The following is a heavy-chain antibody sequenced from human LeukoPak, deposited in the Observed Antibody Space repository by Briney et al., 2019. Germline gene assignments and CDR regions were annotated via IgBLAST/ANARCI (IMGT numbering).Heavy chain of an antibody. CDR2: IRGSGGTT. D-gene: IGHD6-13*01. CDR1: GFTFSTYA. J-gene: IGHJ4*02. V-gene: IGHV3-23*01. Sequence: GGSLRLSCAASGFTFSTYAMTWVRQAPGKGLEWVSTIRGSGGTTFYADSVKGRFTISRDNAKNSLYLQMSSLRAEDTAVYYCARDLYISSWTAFDYWGQGTLVTVSS. CDR3: ARDLYISSWTAFDY.